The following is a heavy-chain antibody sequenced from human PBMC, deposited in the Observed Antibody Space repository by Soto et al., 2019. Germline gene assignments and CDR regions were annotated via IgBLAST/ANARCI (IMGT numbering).Heavy chain of an antibody. CDR1: GGTFSSYA. CDR2: IIPIFGTA. D-gene: IGHD3-22*01. Sequence: SVKVSCKASGGTFSSYAISWVRQAPGQGLEWMGGIIPIFGTANYAQKFQGRVTITADESTSTAYMELSSLRSEDTAVYYCARAAHDSSPPDAFDIWGQGTMVTVSS. CDR3: ARAAHDSSPPDAFDI. V-gene: IGHV1-69*13. J-gene: IGHJ3*02.